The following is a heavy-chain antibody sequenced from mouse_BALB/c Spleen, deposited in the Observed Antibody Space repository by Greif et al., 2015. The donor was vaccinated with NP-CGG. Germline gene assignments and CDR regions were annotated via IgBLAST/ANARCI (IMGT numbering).Heavy chain of an antibody. CDR3: ARDGVTGTGFDY. J-gene: IGHJ2*01. D-gene: IGHD4-1*01. CDR2: ISDGGSYT. Sequence: EVKLMESGGGLVKPGGSLKLSCAASGFTFSDYYMYWVRQTPEKRLEWVATISDGGSYTYYPDSVKGRFTISRDNAKNNLYLQMISLKSEDTAMYYCARDGVTGTGFDYWGQGTTLTVSS. CDR1: GFTFSDYY. V-gene: IGHV5-4*02.